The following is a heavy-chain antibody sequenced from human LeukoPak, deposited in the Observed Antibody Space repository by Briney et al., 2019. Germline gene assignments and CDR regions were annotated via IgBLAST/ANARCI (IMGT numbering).Heavy chain of an antibody. CDR2: INPSGGST. CDR1: GYTFTGYY. V-gene: IGHV1-46*01. CDR3: ARDCVVVPAAIGWFDP. D-gene: IGHD2-2*01. Sequence: GASVKVSCKASGYTFTGYYMRWVRQAPGQGLEWMGIINPSGGSTSYAQKFQGRVTMTRDMSTSTVYMELSSLRSEDTAVYYCARDCVVVPAAIGWFDPWGQGTLVTVSS. J-gene: IGHJ5*02.